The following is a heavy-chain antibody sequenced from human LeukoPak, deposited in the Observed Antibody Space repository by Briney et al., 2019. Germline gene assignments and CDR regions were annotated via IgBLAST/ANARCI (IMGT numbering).Heavy chain of an antibody. D-gene: IGHD3-22*01. J-gene: IGHJ6*02. CDR1: GGSISSGDYY. V-gene: IGHV4-30-4*01. CDR3: ARSPYYDDTYYNYYGMDV. Sequence: SETLSLTCTVSGGSISSGDYYWSWIRQPPGKGLEWIGYIYYSGSTYYNPSLKSRVTISVDTSKNQFSLKLSSVTAADTAVYYCARSPYYDDTYYNYYGMDVWGQGTTVTVSS. CDR2: IYYSGST.